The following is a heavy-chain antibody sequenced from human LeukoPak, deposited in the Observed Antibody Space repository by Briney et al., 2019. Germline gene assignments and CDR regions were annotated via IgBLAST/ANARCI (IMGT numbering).Heavy chain of an antibody. D-gene: IGHD1-26*01. CDR2: ISAYNGNT. CDR3: ARDLDQYSGRYGGFGHDF. J-gene: IGHJ4*02. CDR1: GYTFTSYG. Sequence: ASVKVFCKASGYTFTSYGISWVRQAPGQGLEWMGWISAYNGNTNNAQKHQGRITMTTDTFTSTAYMELRSLRSDDTAVYYCARDLDQYSGRYGGFGHDFWGQGTLVTVSS. V-gene: IGHV1-18*01.